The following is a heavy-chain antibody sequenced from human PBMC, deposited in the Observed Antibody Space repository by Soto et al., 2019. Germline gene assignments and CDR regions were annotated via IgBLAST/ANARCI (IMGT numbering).Heavy chain of an antibody. CDR1: GFTFSSYE. CDR3: ARVGDDYNPTDYYFDY. V-gene: IGHV3-48*03. J-gene: IGHJ4*02. Sequence: GGSLRLSCAASGFTFSSYEMNWVRQAPGKGLEWVSYISSSGSTIYYADSVKGRFTISRDNAKDSLYLQMNSLRAEDTAVYYCARVGDDYNPTDYYFDYWGQGTLVTVSS. D-gene: IGHD4-4*01. CDR2: ISSSGSTI.